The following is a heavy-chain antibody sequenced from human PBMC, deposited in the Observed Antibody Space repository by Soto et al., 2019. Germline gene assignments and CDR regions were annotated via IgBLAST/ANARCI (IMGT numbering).Heavy chain of an antibody. CDR3: VRDILRIPYGSGRFDP. D-gene: IGHD3-10*01. Sequence: HLQESGGGLVQPGESLRLSCVASGFTFRAYDMYWVRQSPGRGLGWVAMISFDGTKIHYADSVKGRFAISRDNGKNRLDLQMNSLRAEDTALYRGVRDILRIPYGSGRFDPWGLGTLVTVSS. V-gene: IGHV3-33*05. J-gene: IGHJ5*02. CDR2: ISFDGTKI. CDR1: GFTFRAYD.